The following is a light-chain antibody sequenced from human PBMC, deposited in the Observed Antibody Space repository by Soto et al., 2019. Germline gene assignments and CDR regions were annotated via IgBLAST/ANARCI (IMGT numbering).Light chain of an antibody. CDR3: QQYSDLPMT. CDR1: QTVNKNY. J-gene: IGKJ5*01. V-gene: IGKV3-20*01. Sequence: DIVLTQSPGTLSLSPGERAILSCRASQTVNKNYLAWCQQKPGQAPRLLIYGASRRATGIPDRFSGSASGTDFTLTISRLEPEDFAVYFCQQYSDLPMTFGQGTRLEI. CDR2: GAS.